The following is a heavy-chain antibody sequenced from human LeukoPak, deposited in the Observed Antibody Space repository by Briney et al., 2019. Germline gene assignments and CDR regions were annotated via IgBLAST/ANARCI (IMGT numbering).Heavy chain of an antibody. Sequence: GGSLRLSCTASGFTFXSXXMHWVXQAPGKXXXXXXVISYDGSNXXXXXXXXXXXTISRDNXKXXLYLQMNSLRAEDTAVYYCAKKAYSSEENWFDPWGQGTLVTVSS. J-gene: IGHJ5*02. CDR1: GFTFXSXX. CDR3: AKKAYSSEENWFDP. CDR2: ISYDGSNX. D-gene: IGHD6-19*01. V-gene: IGHV3-30*18.